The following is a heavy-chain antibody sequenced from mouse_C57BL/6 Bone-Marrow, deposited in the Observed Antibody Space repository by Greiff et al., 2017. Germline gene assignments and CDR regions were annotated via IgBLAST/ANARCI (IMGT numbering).Heavy chain of an antibody. CDR2: ISSSGST. D-gene: IGHD2-2*01. V-gene: IGHV3-8*01. Sequence: EVQLQQSGPGLAKPSQTLSLTCSVTGYSITSYYWNWIRKFPGNKLEYMGYISSSGSTYYNPSIKSRISITRDTYKNQYYLQLNSVTTEDTATYYCARCPMVTTRDYYAVDYWGQGTSVTVSS. CDR3: ARCPMVTTRDYYAVDY. CDR1: GYSITSYY. J-gene: IGHJ4*01.